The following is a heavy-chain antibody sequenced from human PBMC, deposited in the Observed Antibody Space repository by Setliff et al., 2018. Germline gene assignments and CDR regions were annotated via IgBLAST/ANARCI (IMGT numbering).Heavy chain of an antibody. D-gene: IGHD3-3*01. CDR3: ARDSYFWTWYAFDS. CDR2: IYYSGST. CDR1: GGSISSGGYY. Sequence: SETLSLTCTVSGGSISSGGYYWSWIRQHPGKGLEWIGYIYYSGSTYYNPSLKSRVTISVDTSKNQFSLKLSSVTAADTAVYYCARDSYFWTWYAFDSWGQGTMVTVS. J-gene: IGHJ3*02. V-gene: IGHV4-31*03.